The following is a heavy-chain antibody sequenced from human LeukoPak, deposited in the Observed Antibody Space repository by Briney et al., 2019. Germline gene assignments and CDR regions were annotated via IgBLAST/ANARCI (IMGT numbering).Heavy chain of an antibody. V-gene: IGHV4-39*07. J-gene: IGHJ3*02. CDR1: GGSISSSSYY. CDR3: ARANGSGWYGGAFDI. CDR2: IYYSGST. D-gene: IGHD6-19*01. Sequence: SETPSLTCTVSGGSISSSSYYWGWIRQPPGKGLEWIGSIYYSGSTYYNPSLKSRVTISVDTSKNQFSLKLSSVTAADTAVYYCARANGSGWYGGAFDIWGQGTMVTVSS.